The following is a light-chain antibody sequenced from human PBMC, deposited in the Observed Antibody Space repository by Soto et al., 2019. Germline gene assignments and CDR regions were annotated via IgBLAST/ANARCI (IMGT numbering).Light chain of an antibody. V-gene: IGLV2-14*03. J-gene: IGLJ2*01. CDR1: SSDIGAYIY. Sequence: QSALTQPASVSGSPGQSITISCTGTSSDIGAYIYVSWYQQQPGKAPKLLIFDVSDRPSGVPHRFSGSKSGNTASLTISGIQEEDEAEYYCSSYRSTDTPVIFGGGTKLTVL. CDR3: SSYRSTDTPVI. CDR2: DVS.